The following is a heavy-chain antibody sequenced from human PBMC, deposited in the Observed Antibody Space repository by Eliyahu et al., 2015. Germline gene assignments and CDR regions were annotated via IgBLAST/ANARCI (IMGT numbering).Heavy chain of an antibody. Sequence: QVHLVESGXGVVQPGGSLRLSCTASGFTLSXSDMHWVRQAPGKGLEGVAVIYYDGNNEYYADSVKGRFSISRDVSENTVFLQLNSLRAEDTALYYCARGYSYDSGSPYSGGDYWGQGTLVTVSS. J-gene: IGHJ4*02. D-gene: IGHD3-10*01. V-gene: IGHV3-33*01. CDR2: IYYDGNNE. CDR3: ARGYSYDSGSPYSGGDY. CDR1: GFTLSXSD.